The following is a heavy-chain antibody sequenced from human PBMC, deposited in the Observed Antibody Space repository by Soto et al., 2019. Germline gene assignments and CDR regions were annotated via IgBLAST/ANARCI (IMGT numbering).Heavy chain of an antibody. CDR3: ARGGRFGVWSGYPEYYFDY. D-gene: IGHD3-3*01. CDR2: INPNSGGT. Sequence: QVQLVQPGAEVKKPGASVKVSCKASGYTFTGYYMHWVRQAPGQGLEWMGWINPNSGGTNYAQKFQGWVTMTRDTSISTAYMELSRLRSDDTAVYYCARGGRFGVWSGYPEYYFDYWGQGTLVTVSS. J-gene: IGHJ4*02. CDR1: GYTFTGYY. V-gene: IGHV1-2*04.